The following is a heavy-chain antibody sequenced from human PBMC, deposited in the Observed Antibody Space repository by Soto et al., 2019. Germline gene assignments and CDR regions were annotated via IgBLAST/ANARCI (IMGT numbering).Heavy chain of an antibody. CDR1: GFTFSSYA. D-gene: IGHD3-3*02. J-gene: IGHJ4*02. Sequence: QVQLVESGGGVVQPGRSLRLSCAASGFTFSSYAMHWVRQAPGKGLEWVAVISYDGSNKYYADSVKGRFTISRDNSKKTLYLQMNILRAEDTAMYYGSKLEPISFAYWGQGTLVTVSS. V-gene: IGHV3-30-3*02. CDR2: ISYDGSNK. CDR3: SKLEPISFAY.